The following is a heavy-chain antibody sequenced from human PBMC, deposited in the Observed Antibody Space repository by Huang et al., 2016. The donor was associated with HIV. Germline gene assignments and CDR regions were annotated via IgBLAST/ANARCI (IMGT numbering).Heavy chain of an antibody. Sequence: QVQLEQSGPAVRKPGSSVKVSCQASGGSFSDQIISWVRQAPGQRFEWSGGINPLFSAPGDAQEFTGRVTMTADESTATIYMELNSLTSEDTAVYYCAMSLRYQYDSRSYWGRYFDYWGQGTLVTVSS. J-gene: IGHJ4*02. V-gene: IGHV1-69*01. CDR2: INPLFSAP. CDR3: AMSLRYQYDSRSYWGRYFDY. D-gene: IGHD3-16*01. CDR1: GGSFSDQI.